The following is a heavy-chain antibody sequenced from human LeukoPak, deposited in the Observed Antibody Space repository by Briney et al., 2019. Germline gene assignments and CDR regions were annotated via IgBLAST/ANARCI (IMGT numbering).Heavy chain of an antibody. J-gene: IGHJ4*02. CDR2: IYSGGST. Sequence: QPGGSLRLSCAASGFTVSSNYMSWVRQAPGKGLEWVSVIYSGGSTYYADSVKGRFTISRDNAKNSLYLQMNSLRAEDTALYYCAKDISYYGSGSILRWGQGTPVTVSS. CDR3: AKDISYYGSGSILR. V-gene: IGHV3-53*05. CDR1: GFTVSSNY. D-gene: IGHD3-10*01.